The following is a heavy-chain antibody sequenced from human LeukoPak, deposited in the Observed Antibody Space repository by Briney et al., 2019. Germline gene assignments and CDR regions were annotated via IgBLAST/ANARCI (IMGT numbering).Heavy chain of an antibody. CDR1: GFTFSSYA. CDR3: AIMHPYYDGSGYWVQ. Sequence: GGSLRLSCAASGFTFSSYAMSWVRQAPGKGLEWVSGISTSGASTSNADSVKGRFTISRDNPRNTLYMQLNSLRAEDTALYYCAIMHPYYDGSGYWVQWGQGTLVTVSS. CDR2: ISTSGAST. V-gene: IGHV3-23*01. J-gene: IGHJ4*02. D-gene: IGHD3-22*01.